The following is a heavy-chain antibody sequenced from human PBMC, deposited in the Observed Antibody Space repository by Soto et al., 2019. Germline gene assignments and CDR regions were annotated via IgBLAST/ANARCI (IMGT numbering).Heavy chain of an antibody. CDR3: VSDYDSGGYIGY. CDR2: IYYRGST. J-gene: IGHJ4*02. V-gene: IGHV4-30-4*01. CDR1: GGSISTADYY. D-gene: IGHD3-22*01. Sequence: QVQLHESGPGLVRPSQTLSLTCNVSGGSISTADYYWSWIRQPPGKGLEWIGYIYYRGSTYYNPSLESRVAISIDTSKNQFSLNLTSMTAADTAVYFCVSDYDSGGYIGYWGQGTLVTVSS.